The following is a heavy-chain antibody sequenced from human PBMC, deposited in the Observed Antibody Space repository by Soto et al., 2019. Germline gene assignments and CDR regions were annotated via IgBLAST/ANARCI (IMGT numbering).Heavy chain of an antibody. Sequence: EVQLVESGGALVQPGRSLRLSCEASGFTFDDYAMHWVRQAPGKGLEWVSGISWNSGSIGYADSVKGRFTISRDNAKNSLYLQMTSLRAEDTALYYWAKDMFTMVRGAFDYWGQGTLVTVAS. CDR2: ISWNSGSI. CDR3: AKDMFTMVRGAFDY. V-gene: IGHV3-9*01. J-gene: IGHJ4*02. CDR1: GFTFDDYA. D-gene: IGHD3-10*01.